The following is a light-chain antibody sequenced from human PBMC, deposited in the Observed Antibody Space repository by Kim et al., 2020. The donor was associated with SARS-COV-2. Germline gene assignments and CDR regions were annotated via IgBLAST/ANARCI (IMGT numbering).Light chain of an antibody. CDR2: KAS. J-gene: IGKJ1*01. CDR1: QSVHSW. V-gene: IGKV1-5*03. CDR3: QRHNKA. Sequence: DIQMTQSPSTLSASVGDRVTITCRTSQSVHSWMAWYQQKPRKAPKLLIYKASILESGVPSRFSGSGSETEFTLTISSLQPDDFATYYCQRHNKAFGQGTKVEIK.